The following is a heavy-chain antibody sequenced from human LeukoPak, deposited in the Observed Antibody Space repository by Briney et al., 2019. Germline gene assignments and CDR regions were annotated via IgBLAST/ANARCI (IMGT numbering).Heavy chain of an antibody. V-gene: IGHV2-70*01. CDR2: LDWDDDK. J-gene: IGHJ4*02. D-gene: IGHD2-2*01. CDR1: GFSLSTSGMC. Sequence: SGPALVKPTQILTLTCTFAGFSLSTSGMCVSWIRQPPGKALEWLALLDWDDDKYYSTSLKTRLTISKDTSKNQVVLTMTNMDPVDTATYYCARTPRYCSSTSCYGAYFDYWGQGTLVTVSS. CDR3: ARTPRYCSSTSCYGAYFDY.